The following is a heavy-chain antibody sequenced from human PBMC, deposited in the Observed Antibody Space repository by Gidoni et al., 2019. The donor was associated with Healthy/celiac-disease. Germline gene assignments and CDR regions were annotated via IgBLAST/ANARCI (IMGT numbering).Heavy chain of an antibody. CDR3: ARDLSRYSSSRYGWFDP. Sequence: QVQLQESGPGLVKPSETLSLTCAVSGYSISSGYYWGWIRQPPGKGLEWIGSIYHSGSTYYNPSLKSRVTISVDTSKNQFSLKLSSVTAADTAVYYCARDLSRYSSSRYGWFDPWGQGTLVTVSS. CDR2: IYHSGST. V-gene: IGHV4-38-2*02. CDR1: GYSISSGYY. D-gene: IGHD6-13*01. J-gene: IGHJ5*02.